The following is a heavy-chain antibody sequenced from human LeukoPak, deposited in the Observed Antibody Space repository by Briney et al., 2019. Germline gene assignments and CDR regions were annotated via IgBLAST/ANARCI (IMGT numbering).Heavy chain of an antibody. CDR2: IYYSGST. CDR1: GGSISSSSYY. Sequence: SETMSLTCTVSGGSISSSSYYWGWIRQPPGKGLEWIGSIYYSGSTYYNPSLKSRVTISVDTSKNQFSLKLSSVTAADTAVYYCARDAAIVVVPAEALPAFDIWGQGTMVTVSS. J-gene: IGHJ3*02. CDR3: ARDAAIVVVPAEALPAFDI. D-gene: IGHD2-2*01. V-gene: IGHV4-39*07.